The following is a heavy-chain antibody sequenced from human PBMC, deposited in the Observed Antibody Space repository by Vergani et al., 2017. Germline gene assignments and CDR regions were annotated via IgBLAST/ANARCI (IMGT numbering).Heavy chain of an antibody. D-gene: IGHD3-22*01. CDR3: ARSSGYYSYYFDF. CDR1: GYSFTSYY. Sequence: QVQLVQSGAEVKRPGASVKVSCKASGYSFTSYYMHWVRQAPGQVLEWMGILKPSGGFTRNAQKFQGRVSILADESTSTAYMELSSLRSEDTAVYYCARSSGYYSYYFDFWGQGTLVTVSS. V-gene: IGHV1-46*01. CDR2: LKPSGGFT. J-gene: IGHJ4*02.